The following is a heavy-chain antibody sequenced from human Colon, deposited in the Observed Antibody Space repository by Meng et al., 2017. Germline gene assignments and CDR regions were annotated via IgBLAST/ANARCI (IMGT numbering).Heavy chain of an antibody. V-gene: IGHV4-61*03. CDR2: VYYTGSA. CDR3: ARGRGSYSSIDF. CDR1: GGSASSPSSY. J-gene: IGHJ4*02. D-gene: IGHD1-26*01. Sequence: GPRLGGPSEAVSLTCTLSGGSASSPSSYWSWIRQTPGKGLEWIGYVYYTGSANYNPSLKSRVTISVDTSKNHFSLNLTSVTAADTAVYYCARGRGSYSSIDFWGQGTLVTVSS.